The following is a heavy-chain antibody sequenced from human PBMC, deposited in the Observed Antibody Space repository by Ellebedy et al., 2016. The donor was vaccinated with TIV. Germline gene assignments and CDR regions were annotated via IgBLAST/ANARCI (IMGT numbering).Heavy chain of an antibody. J-gene: IGHJ4*02. CDR3: GMYYDFFSGFYTGVGY. V-gene: IGHV3-7*01. Sequence: SCXGSGFVFNKNPMNWVRQAPGKGLEWVANIKQHGGDEYYVDSVKGRFTISRDNAKNSLYLQMNSLRAEDTAVYYCGMYYDFFSGFYTGVGYWGQGTLVTVSS. CDR2: IKQHGGDE. D-gene: IGHD3-3*01. CDR1: GFVFNKNP.